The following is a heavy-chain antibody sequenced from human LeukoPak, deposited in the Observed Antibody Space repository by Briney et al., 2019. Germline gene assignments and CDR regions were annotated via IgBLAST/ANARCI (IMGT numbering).Heavy chain of an antibody. V-gene: IGHV3-7*01. CDR2: IKQDGSGE. CDR3: ARDHYNWTPDQGYKVFDY. J-gene: IGHJ4*02. Sequence: GGSLRLSCAASGFTFSHDWMSWVRQAPGKGLEWVASIKQDGSGEHYVDSVKGRSTISRDNAENSLYLQMNSLRAEDTAVYYCARDHYNWTPDQGYKVFDYWGQGSLVTVSS. D-gene: IGHD1-20*01. CDR1: GFTFSHDW.